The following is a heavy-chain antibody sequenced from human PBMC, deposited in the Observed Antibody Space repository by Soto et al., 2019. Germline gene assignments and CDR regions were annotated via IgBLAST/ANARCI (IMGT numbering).Heavy chain of an antibody. V-gene: IGHV3-9*01. D-gene: IGHD3-22*01. CDR1: GFTFDDYA. Sequence: PGGSLRLSCAASGFTFDDYAMHWVRQAPGKGLEWVSGISWNSGSIGYADSVKGRFTISRDNAKNSLYLQMNSLRAEDTALYYCAKDIGEITMTHAFDYWGQGTLVTVSS. CDR3: AKDIGEITMTHAFDY. CDR2: ISWNSGSI. J-gene: IGHJ4*02.